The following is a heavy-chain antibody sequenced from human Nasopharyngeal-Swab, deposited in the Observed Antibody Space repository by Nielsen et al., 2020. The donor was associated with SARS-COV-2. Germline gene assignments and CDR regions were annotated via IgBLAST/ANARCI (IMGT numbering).Heavy chain of an antibody. Sequence: GCLLQLSCAASGLGFSNYETNWVRQAPGKGLEWVSAISSGPGTSTYYADSVKGRFTISRDNSKNTLYLQMNSLRAGDTAVYYCAKERLTFGSGSYPDYWGQGTLVTVSS. J-gene: IGHJ4*02. CDR2: ISSGPGTST. CDR1: GLGFSNYE. CDR3: AKERLTFGSGSYPDY. D-gene: IGHD3-10*01. V-gene: IGHV3-23*01.